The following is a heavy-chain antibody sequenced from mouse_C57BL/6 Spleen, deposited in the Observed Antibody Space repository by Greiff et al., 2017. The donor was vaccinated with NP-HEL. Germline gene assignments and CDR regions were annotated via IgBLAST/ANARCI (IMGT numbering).Heavy chain of an antibody. Sequence: QVQLQQPGAELVMPGASVKLSCKASGYTFTSYWMHWVKQRPGQGLEWIGEIDPSDSYTNYNQKFKGKSTLTVDKSSSTAYMQLSSLTSEDSAVYYCAKGAQAGGNYFDCWGQGTTLTVSS. CDR3: AKGAQAGGNYFDC. D-gene: IGHD3-2*02. V-gene: IGHV1-69*01. J-gene: IGHJ2*01. CDR1: GYTFTSYW. CDR2: IDPSDSYT.